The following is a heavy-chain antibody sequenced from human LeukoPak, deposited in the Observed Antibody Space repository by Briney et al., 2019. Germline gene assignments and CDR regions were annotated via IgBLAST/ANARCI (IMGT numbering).Heavy chain of an antibody. CDR1: GYTFTSCG. V-gene: IGHV1-18*01. CDR2: INAYNGNT. D-gene: IGHD2-15*01. J-gene: IGHJ6*02. CDR3: ARQAVVASYYYCGMDL. Sequence: ASVKVSCKASGYTFTSCGISWVRQAPGQGLEWMGWINAYNGNTNYPQKLQGRVTMTTDTSPSTAYMELRSLRSDDTAVYYCARQAVVASYYYCGMDLWGQGTTVTVSS.